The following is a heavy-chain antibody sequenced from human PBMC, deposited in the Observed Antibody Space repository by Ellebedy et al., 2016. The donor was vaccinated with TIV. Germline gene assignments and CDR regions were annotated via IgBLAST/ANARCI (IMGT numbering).Heavy chain of an antibody. D-gene: IGHD2-15*01. CDR2: ISAYNGNT. V-gene: IGHV1-18*01. J-gene: IGHJ5*02. CDR3: ASTRGYCSGGSCYSYNWFDP. Sequence: ASVKVSXXASGYTFTSYGISWVRQAPGQGLEWMGWISAYNGNTNYAQKLQGRVTMTTDTSTSTAYMELRSLRSEDTAVYYCASTRGYCSGGSCYSYNWFDPWGQGTLVTVSS. CDR1: GYTFTSYG.